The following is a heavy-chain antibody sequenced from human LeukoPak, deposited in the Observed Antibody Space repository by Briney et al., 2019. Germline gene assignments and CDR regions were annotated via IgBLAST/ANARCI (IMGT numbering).Heavy chain of an antibody. D-gene: IGHD4-17*01. V-gene: IGHV4-31*03. Sequence: PSETLSLTCTVSGGSISSGGYYWSWIRQHPGKGLEWIGYIYYSGSTYYNPSLKSRVTISVDTSKNQFSLKLSSVTAADTAVYYCARAGYGDYPFDYWGQGTLVTVSS. CDR1: GGSISSGGYY. CDR2: IYYSGST. CDR3: ARAGYGDYPFDY. J-gene: IGHJ4*02.